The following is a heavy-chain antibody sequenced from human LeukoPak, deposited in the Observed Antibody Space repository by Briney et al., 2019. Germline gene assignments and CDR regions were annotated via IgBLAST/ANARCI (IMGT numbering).Heavy chain of an antibody. V-gene: IGHV3-49*02. D-gene: IGHD6-13*01. Sequence: ASGFTFEYAASVKGRFTISRDDSKSVAYLQMNSLKTEDTAVYYCTREGGAAAADYWGQGTLVTVSS. CDR2: ASGFTF. J-gene: IGHJ4*02. CDR3: TREGGAAAADY.